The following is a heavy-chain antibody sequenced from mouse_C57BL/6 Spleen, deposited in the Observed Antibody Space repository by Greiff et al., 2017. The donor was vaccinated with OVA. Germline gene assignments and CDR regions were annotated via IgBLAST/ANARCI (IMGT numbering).Heavy chain of an antibody. D-gene: IGHD1-1*01. J-gene: IGHJ2*01. CDR2: IWSGGST. Sequence: QVQLQQSGPGLVQPSQSLSITCTVSGFSLTSYGVHWVRQSPGKGLEWLGVIWSGGSTDYNAAFISRLSISKDNSKSQVFFKMNSLQADDTAIYYCARGKGSSASYFDYWGQGTTLTVSS. V-gene: IGHV2-2*01. CDR1: GFSLTSYG. CDR3: ARGKGSSASYFDY.